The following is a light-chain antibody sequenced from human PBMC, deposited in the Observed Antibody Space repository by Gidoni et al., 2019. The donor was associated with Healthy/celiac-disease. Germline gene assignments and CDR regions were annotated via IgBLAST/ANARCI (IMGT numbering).Light chain of an antibody. V-gene: IGLV3-21*02. Sequence: SYVLTQPPSVSVAPGQTARITCGGKNIGSKSVHWYQQKPGQAPVLVVYDDSDRPPGIPERFAGSNSGNPATLTISRVEAGDEADYYCQVWDSSSDHPVFGGGTKLTVL. CDR3: QVWDSSSDHPV. J-gene: IGLJ2*01. CDR1: NIGSKS. CDR2: DDS.